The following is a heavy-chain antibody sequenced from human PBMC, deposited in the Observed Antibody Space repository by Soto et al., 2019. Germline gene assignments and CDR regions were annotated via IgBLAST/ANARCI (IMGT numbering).Heavy chain of an antibody. D-gene: IGHD1-26*01. CDR3: TRVISWSSGLLDY. V-gene: IGHV3-74*01. J-gene: IGHJ4*02. CDR2: ISPDGSTT. CDR1: GFTISNYW. Sequence: EVQLVEAGGDLVQPGGSLRLSCVASGFTISNYWMHWVRQAPGKGLIWVSRISPDGSTTNYADSVKGRFTISRDNAKNTLYLQMDSLGAEDTALYYCTRVISWSSGLLDYWGQGTLVTVSS.